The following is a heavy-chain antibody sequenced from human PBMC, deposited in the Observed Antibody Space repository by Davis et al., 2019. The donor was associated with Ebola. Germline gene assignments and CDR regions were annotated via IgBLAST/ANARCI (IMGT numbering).Heavy chain of an antibody. J-gene: IGHJ4*02. D-gene: IGHD5-24*01. Sequence: PGGSLRLSCAASGFTVSSAWMNWVRQAPGKGLEWISYISDSGSTTYYTDSVKGRFTISRDSAKSSLSLQMSSLRAEDTAVYYCARVRRDGYNYFDSWGQGTLVTVSS. CDR3: ARVRRDGYNYFDS. CDR1: GFTVSSAW. CDR2: ISDSGSTT. V-gene: IGHV3-48*03.